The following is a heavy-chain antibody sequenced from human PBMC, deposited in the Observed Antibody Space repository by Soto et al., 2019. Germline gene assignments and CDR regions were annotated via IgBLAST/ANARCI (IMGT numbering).Heavy chain of an antibody. V-gene: IGHV3-21*06. J-gene: IGHJ4*02. CDR2: ISSTTNYI. CDR3: ARESEDLTSNFDY. CDR1: VFTFTSYS. Sequence: WWSLRLSCSASVFTFTSYSMNWFRQAPGKGLEWVSSISSTTNYIYYGDSMKGRFTISRDNAKNSLYLEMNSLRAEDTAVYYCARESEDLTSNFDYWGQGTLVTVSS.